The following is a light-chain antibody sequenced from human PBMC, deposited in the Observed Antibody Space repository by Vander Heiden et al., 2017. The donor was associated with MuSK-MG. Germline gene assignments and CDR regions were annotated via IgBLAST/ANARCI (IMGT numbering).Light chain of an antibody. V-gene: IGKV2-28*01. CDR1: QSLHKNGYNF. CDR3: RQALQPPVN. Sequence: SLPVTPGEPASISCRSSQSLHKNGYNFLDWYLQRPGQSPQLLLYMASKGASGVADRFSGSGSGTDFSSQIRRVEAEDVGVYYHRQALQPPVNFGVWTKVNIK. J-gene: IGKJ3*01. CDR2: MAS.